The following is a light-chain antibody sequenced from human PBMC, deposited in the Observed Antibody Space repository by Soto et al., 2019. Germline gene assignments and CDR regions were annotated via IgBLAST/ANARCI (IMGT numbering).Light chain of an antibody. CDR1: SSNIGSNT. V-gene: IGLV1-44*01. CDR2: NND. Sequence: QPVLTQPPSASGTPGQRVAISCSGSSSNIGSNTVHWYQQLPGTAPKVLIYNNDRRPSGVPDRFSGSKSGTSASLAISGLQSEDEADYYCSAWDDSLNGWVFGGGTKLTVL. CDR3: SAWDDSLNGWV. J-gene: IGLJ3*02.